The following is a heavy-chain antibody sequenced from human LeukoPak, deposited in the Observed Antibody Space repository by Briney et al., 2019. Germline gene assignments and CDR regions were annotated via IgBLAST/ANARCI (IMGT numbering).Heavy chain of an antibody. D-gene: IGHD6-19*01. CDR2: IHYSGST. V-gene: IGHV4-59*01. CDR1: GGSISRYY. CDR3: ARDLDNSGWYVFDY. J-gene: IGHJ4*02. Sequence: SETLSLTCTVSGGSISRYYWSWIRQPPGKGLEWIGYIHYSGSTNSHPSLKSRVTISVDTSKNQLSLNLRSVTAADTAVYYCARDLDNSGWYVFDYWGQGNLVTVSS.